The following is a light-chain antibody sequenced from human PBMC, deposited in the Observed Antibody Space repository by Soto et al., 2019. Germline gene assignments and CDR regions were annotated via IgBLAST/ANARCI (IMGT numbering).Light chain of an antibody. J-gene: IGKJ2*01. CDR1: QSVDNNY. V-gene: IGKV3-20*01. CDR2: GAS. CDR3: KQYGNSPYT. Sequence: EIVLTQSPGTLSLSPGEIATLSCRASQSVDNNYVAWYQQKPGQAPTLIIHGASYRAAGIPDRFSGSGSGTDFTLTISRLEPEDFAVFHCKQYGNSPYTFGQGTKLEI.